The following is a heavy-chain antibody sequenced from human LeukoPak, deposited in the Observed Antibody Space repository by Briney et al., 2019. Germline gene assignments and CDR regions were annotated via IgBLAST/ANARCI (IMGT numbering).Heavy chain of an antibody. J-gene: IGHJ3*02. CDR2: IIPIFGTA. D-gene: IGHD2-8*01. V-gene: IGHV1-69*06. CDR1: GGTFSSYA. CDR3: ARVNGSRAFDI. Sequence: ASVKVSCKASGGTFSSYAISWVRQAPGQGLEWMGGIIPIFGTANYAQKFQGRVTITADKSTSTAYMELSSLRSEDTAVYYCARVNGSRAFDIWGQGTTVTVSS.